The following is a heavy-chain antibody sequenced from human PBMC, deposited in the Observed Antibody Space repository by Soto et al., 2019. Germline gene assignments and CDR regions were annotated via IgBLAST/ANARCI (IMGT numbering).Heavy chain of an antibody. Sequence: ASVKVSCKASGYTFTSYGISWVRQAPGQGREWMGWISAYNGNTDYAQKLQGRVTITTHTSTSTAYMELRRLRSDDTAVYYCVRVHRLGEPLYANWFGPWGQGTLVTVAP. V-gene: IGHV1-18*01. D-gene: IGHD3-16*01. CDR2: ISAYNGNT. CDR1: GYTFTSYG. J-gene: IGHJ5*02. CDR3: VRVHRLGEPLYANWFGP.